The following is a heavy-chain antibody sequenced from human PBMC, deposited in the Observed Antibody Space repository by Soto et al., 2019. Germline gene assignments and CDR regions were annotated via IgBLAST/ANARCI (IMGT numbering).Heavy chain of an antibody. J-gene: IGHJ4*02. Sequence: EVQLVQSGVGLVQPGESLRLSCAASGFTFGNYWMSWVRQAPGEGLEWVANIKSDGSEQYYVDSVKGRFTISRDNAKKSLYLQMNSLRAEDTAVYYCARDTYGDYAYWGQGALVTVSS. CDR3: ARDTYGDYAY. V-gene: IGHV3-7*01. CDR1: GFTFGNYW. D-gene: IGHD4-17*01. CDR2: IKSDGSEQ.